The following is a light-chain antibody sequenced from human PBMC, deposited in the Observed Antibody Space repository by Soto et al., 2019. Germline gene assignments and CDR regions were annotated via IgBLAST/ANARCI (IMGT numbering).Light chain of an antibody. CDR3: QQYSGYSLFT. V-gene: IGKV1-5*01. Sequence: DIQMTQSPSTLSASVGDRVTITCRASQSISGWLAWYQQRPGKAPKLLIYDASSLESGVPSRFSGSGPGTEFTLTIGGLQPDDFATYYCQQYSGYSLFTFGPGTIVDIK. CDR2: DAS. J-gene: IGKJ3*01. CDR1: QSISGW.